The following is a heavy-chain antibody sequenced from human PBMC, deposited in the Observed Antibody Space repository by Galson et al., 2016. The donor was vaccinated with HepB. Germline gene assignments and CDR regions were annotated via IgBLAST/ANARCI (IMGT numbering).Heavy chain of an antibody. CDR2: ISGSGANT. CDR3: ARYSNSWAPFDY. Sequence: SLRLSCAASGFTFSNYAMTWVRQAPGKGLEWVSDISGSGANTHYANAVKGRFTISRDNSNNTLYLQVNSLRAEDTALYFCARYSNSWAPFDYWGQGRLVTVSS. D-gene: IGHD6-13*01. CDR1: GFTFSNYA. J-gene: IGHJ4*02. V-gene: IGHV3-23*01.